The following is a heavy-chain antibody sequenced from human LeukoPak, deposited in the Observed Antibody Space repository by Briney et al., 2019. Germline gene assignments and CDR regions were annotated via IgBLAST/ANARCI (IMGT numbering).Heavy chain of an antibody. J-gene: IGHJ4*02. CDR1: GFTFSSYA. Sequence: PGGSLRLSCAASGFTFSSYAMSWVRQAPGKGLEWVSAISGSGDSTYYADSVKGRFTISRDNSKNTLYLQINSLRAEDTAVYYCARVGLDRRGYSGYEAFDYWGQGTLVTVSS. CDR2: ISGSGDST. D-gene: IGHD5-12*01. V-gene: IGHV3-23*01. CDR3: ARVGLDRRGYSGYEAFDY.